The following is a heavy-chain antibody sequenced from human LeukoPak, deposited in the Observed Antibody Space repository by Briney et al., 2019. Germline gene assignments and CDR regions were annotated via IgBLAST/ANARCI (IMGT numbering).Heavy chain of an antibody. D-gene: IGHD3-16*01. CDR1: GFTFSHFW. CDR2: IKKTGSET. Sequence: GGSLRLSCAASGFTFSHFWMSWVRQAPGKGLEWVAYIKKTGSETYYVDSVKGRFTITRDNTRNSLFLQMYSLRAEDTAVYYCAKRSSLGYWGQGTLVTVSS. V-gene: IGHV3-7*01. J-gene: IGHJ4*02. CDR3: AKRSSLGY.